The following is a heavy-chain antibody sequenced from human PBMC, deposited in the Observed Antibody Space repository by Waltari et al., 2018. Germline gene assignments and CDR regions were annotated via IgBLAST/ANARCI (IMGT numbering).Heavy chain of an antibody. J-gene: IGHJ6*03. D-gene: IGHD2-8*02. CDR2: ISWNSGSI. CDR1: GFTFDDYA. Sequence: EVQLVESGGGLVQPGRSLRLSCAASGFTFDDYAMHWVRQAPGKGLEWVSGISWNSGSIGYADSVKDRFTISRDNAKNSLYLQMNSLRAEDTALYYCAKDSSGAPDYMDVWGKGTTVTVSS. CDR3: AKDSSGAPDYMDV. V-gene: IGHV3-9*01.